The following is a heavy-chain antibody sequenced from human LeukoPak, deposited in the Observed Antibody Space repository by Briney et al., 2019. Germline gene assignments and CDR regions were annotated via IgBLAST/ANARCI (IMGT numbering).Heavy chain of an antibody. J-gene: IGHJ4*02. Sequence: GESLKISCKGSGYRFTSYWIGWVRQMPGKGLEWGGIIYPGDSDTRYSPSFQGQVTISAVKSISTAYLQWNSLKSSDTAMYYCARLDGSGSYPFDYWGQGTLVTVSS. CDR2: IYPGDSDT. V-gene: IGHV5-51*01. D-gene: IGHD3-10*01. CDR1: GYRFTSYW. CDR3: ARLDGSGSYPFDY.